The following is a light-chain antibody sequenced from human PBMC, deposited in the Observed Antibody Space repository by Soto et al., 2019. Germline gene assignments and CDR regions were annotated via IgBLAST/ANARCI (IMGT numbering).Light chain of an antibody. CDR3: QQYGSSPPYT. CDR1: QTVRSSY. V-gene: IGKV3-20*01. J-gene: IGKJ2*01. CDR2: GAS. Sequence: EIVLTQSPGTLSLSPGERATVSCRASQTVRSSYLAWYQQKPGQAPRLLIYGASSRAPGIPGRFSGSGSGTDFTLTISRLEPEDFAVYYCQQYGSSPPYTFGQGTKLEIK.